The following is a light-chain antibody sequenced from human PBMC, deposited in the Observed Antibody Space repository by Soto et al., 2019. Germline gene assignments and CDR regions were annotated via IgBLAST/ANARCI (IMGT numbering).Light chain of an antibody. J-gene: IGLJ3*02. CDR2: FDD. CDR1: SSNIANNA. V-gene: IGLV1-36*01. CDR3: AAWDDSLNGPV. Sequence: QSVLTQPPSVSAAPRQRVTISCSGSSSNIANNAVNWYQQLPGKAPKLLIYFDDLLPSGVSDRFSGSKSGTSASLAISGLQSEDEADYYCAAWDDSLNGPVFGGGTKVTVL.